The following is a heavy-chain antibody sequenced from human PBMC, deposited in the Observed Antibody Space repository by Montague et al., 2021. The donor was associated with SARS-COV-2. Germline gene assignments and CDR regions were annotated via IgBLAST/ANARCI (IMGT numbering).Heavy chain of an antibody. J-gene: IGHJ4*02. CDR1: GGSISSYY. Sequence: SETLSLTCTVSGGSISSYYWSWIRQPPVKGPEWIGYTYDSGSTNYKSSLKSRVTISVDTSKNQFSLKLNSVTAADTAVYYCARHRRSRYGNFDYWGQGTLSPSPQ. CDR2: TYDSGST. CDR3: ARHRRSRYGNFDY. D-gene: IGHD1-1*01. V-gene: IGHV4-59*08.